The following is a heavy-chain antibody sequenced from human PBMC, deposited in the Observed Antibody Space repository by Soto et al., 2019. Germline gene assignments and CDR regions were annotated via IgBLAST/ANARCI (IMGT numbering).Heavy chain of an antibody. CDR1: GGTFGNSA. D-gene: IGHD2-2*01. J-gene: IGHJ6*02. CDR3: ARDHRSQLPGYGMDV. V-gene: IGHV1-69*13. CDR2: IIPSFATG. Sequence: GASVKVSCKASGGTFGNSAISWVRQAPGQGLEWMGGIIPSFATGNSAPKFLYRVTITADVSTSTASMELSSLRSEDTAVYYCARDHRSQLPGYGMDVWGQGTTVTVSS.